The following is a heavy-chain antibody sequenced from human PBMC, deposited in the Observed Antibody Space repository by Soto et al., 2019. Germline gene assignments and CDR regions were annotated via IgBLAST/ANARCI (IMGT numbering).Heavy chain of an antibody. V-gene: IGHV4-39*07. CDR1: GGSISSSSYY. Sequence: SETLSLTCTVSGGSISSSSYYWGWIRQPPGKGLEWIGSIYYSGSTYYNPSLKSRVTMSVDTPKNQFSLKLSSVTAADTAVYYCARRGYGPGFPYYYGMDVWGQGTTVS. J-gene: IGHJ6*02. CDR3: ARRGYGPGFPYYYGMDV. CDR2: IYYSGST. D-gene: IGHD3-10*01.